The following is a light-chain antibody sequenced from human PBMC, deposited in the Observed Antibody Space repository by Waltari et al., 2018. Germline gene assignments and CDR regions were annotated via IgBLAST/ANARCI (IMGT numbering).Light chain of an antibody. Sequence: QSALTQPASVSGSPGQSITLSCTGTNSDVGGYDYVPWYQQHAGQAPKLVIYDVSNRPSGVSNRFSGSKSGNTASLTIAGLQAEDEANYYCNSYSTTSAPVVFGGGTTLTVL. CDR3: NSYSTTSAPVV. CDR1: NSDVGGYDY. V-gene: IGLV2-14*03. J-gene: IGLJ2*01. CDR2: DVS.